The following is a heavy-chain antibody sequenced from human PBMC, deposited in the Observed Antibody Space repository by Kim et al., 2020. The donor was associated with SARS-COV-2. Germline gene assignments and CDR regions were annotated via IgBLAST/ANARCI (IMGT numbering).Heavy chain of an antibody. CDR3: ARDRGRGWLQPDY. CDR2: ISSSSSYI. D-gene: IGHD5-12*01. CDR1: GFTFSSYS. V-gene: IGHV3-21*01. Sequence: GGSLRLSCAASGFTFSSYSMNWVRQAPGKGLEWVSSISSSSSYIYYADSVKGRFTTSRDNAKNSLYLQMNSLRAEDTAVYYCARDRGRGWLQPDYWGQGTLVTVSS. J-gene: IGHJ4*02.